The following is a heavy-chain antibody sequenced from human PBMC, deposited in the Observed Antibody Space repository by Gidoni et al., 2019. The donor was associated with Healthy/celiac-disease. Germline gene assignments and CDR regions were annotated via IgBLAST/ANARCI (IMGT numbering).Heavy chain of an antibody. CDR2: ISWNSGSI. V-gene: IGHV3-9*01. CDR3: ASSFGGASGYYFDY. Sequence: EVQLVESGGGLVQPGRSLRLSCAASGFTFDDYAMPWVRQAPGKGLEWVSGISWNSGSIGYADSVKGRFTISRDNAKNSLYLQMNSLRAEDTALYYCASSFGGASGYYFDYWGQGTLVTVSS. CDR1: GFTFDDYA. J-gene: IGHJ4*02. D-gene: IGHD3-16*01.